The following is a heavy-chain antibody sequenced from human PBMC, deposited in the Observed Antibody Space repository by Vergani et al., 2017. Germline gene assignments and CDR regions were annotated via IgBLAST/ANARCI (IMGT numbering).Heavy chain of an antibody. V-gene: IGHV1-18*04. CDR1: GYTFTSYG. J-gene: IGHJ4*02. D-gene: IGHD6-13*01. CDR3: ARQNQAAAGPTYFDY. Sequence: QVQLVQSGAEVKKPGASVKVSCKASGYTFTSYGISWVRQAPGQGLEWMGWISAYNGNTNYAQKLQGRVTITADESTSTAYMELSSLRSEDTAVYYCARQNQAAAGPTYFDYWGQGTLVTVSS. CDR2: ISAYNGNT.